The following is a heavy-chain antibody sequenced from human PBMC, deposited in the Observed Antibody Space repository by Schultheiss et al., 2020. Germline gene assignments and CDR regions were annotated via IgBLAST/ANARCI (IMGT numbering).Heavy chain of an antibody. J-gene: IGHJ4*02. CDR3: AKDYNYYDSSGPGDY. CDR2: ISSSSSYT. CDR1: GFTFSSYE. Sequence: GGSLRLSCAASGFTFSSYEMNWVRQAPGKGLEWVSYISSSSSYTNYADSVKGRFTISRDNAKNSLYLQMNSLRAEDTAVYYCAKDYNYYDSSGPGDYWGQGTLVTVSS. D-gene: IGHD3-22*01. V-gene: IGHV3-48*03.